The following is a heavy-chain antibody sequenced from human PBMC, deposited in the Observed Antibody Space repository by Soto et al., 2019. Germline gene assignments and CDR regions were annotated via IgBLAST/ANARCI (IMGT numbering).Heavy chain of an antibody. Sequence: GASVKVSCKASGFTFSTYSINWVRQAPGKGLEWISYISDNSSVIYYADAVKGRFTISRDNAKNSLYLQMNSLRDEDTAVYYCARDRDAYCSKGICSGPYFDYWGQGTLVTVSS. V-gene: IGHV3-48*02. CDR3: ARDRDAYCSKGICSGPYFDY. J-gene: IGHJ4*02. D-gene: IGHD2-8*01. CDR1: GFTFSTYS. CDR2: ISDNSSVI.